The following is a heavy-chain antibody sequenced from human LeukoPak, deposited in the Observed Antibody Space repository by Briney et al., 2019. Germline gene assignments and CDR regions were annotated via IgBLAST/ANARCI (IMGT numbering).Heavy chain of an antibody. Sequence: PSETLSLTCTVSGGSLSSGGYYWSWIRQHPGKGLEWIGYIYYSGSTYYNPSLKSRVTISVDTSKNQFSLKLSSVTAADTAVYYCARGGAGIQLWFDYWGQGTLVTVSS. CDR3: ARGGAGIQLWFDY. J-gene: IGHJ4*02. CDR2: IYYSGST. CDR1: GGSLSSGGYY. D-gene: IGHD5-18*01. V-gene: IGHV4-31*03.